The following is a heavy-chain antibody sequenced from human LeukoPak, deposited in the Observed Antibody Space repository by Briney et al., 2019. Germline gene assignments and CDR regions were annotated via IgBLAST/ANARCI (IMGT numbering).Heavy chain of an antibody. D-gene: IGHD3-10*01. CDR1: GYTFTGYY. CDR3: ARVNRFGEFQYYYYYYMDV. V-gene: IGHV1-2*02. CDR2: INPNSGGT. J-gene: IGHJ6*03. Sequence: ASVKVSCKASGYTFTGYYMHWVRQAPGQGLEWMGWINPNSGGTNYAQKFQGRVTMTRDTSISTAYMELSRLRSDDTAVYYCARVNRFGEFQYYYYYYMDVGGKGTTVTISS.